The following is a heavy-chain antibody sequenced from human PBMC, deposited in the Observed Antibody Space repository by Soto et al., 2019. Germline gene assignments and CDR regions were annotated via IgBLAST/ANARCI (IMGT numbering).Heavy chain of an antibody. D-gene: IGHD6-13*01. CDR3: ARGIAAAGTANFFKEY. CDR2: IIPILGIA. V-gene: IGHV1-69*02. J-gene: IGHJ4*02. CDR1: GGTFSSYT. Sequence: ASVKVSCKASGGTFSSYTISWVRQAPGQGLEWMGRIIPILGIANYAQKFQGRVTITADKSTSTAYMELSSLRSEDTAVYYCARGIAAAGTANFFKEYWGQGTLVTVSS.